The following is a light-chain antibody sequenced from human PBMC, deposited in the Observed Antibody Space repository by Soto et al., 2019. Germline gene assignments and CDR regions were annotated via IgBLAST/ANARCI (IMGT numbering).Light chain of an antibody. V-gene: IGKV3-11*01. Sequence: EIVLTQSPATLSLSPGERATLSCRASQSVSSYLAWYQQKPGQAPRLLIYEASNRATGIPARFSGSGSGTDFTLTISSLEPEDFAVYYCQQYGSSRFTFGPGTKVDIK. CDR2: EAS. CDR3: QQYGSSRFT. J-gene: IGKJ3*01. CDR1: QSVSSY.